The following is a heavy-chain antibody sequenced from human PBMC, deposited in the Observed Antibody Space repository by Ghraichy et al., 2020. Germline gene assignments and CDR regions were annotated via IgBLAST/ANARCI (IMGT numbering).Heavy chain of an antibody. J-gene: IGHJ4*02. D-gene: IGHD2-15*01. CDR3: ARDLGEVVVAARRIRFYFDY. CDR1: GGTFSSYA. Sequence: SVKVSCKASGGTFSSYAISWVRQAPGQGLEWMGGIIPIFGTANYAQKFQGRVTITADESTSTAYMELSSLRSEDTAVYYCARDLGEVVVAARRIRFYFDYWGQGTLVTVSS. CDR2: IIPIFGTA. V-gene: IGHV1-69*13.